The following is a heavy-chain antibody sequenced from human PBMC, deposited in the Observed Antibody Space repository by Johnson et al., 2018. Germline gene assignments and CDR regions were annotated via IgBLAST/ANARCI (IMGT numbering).Heavy chain of an antibody. D-gene: IGHD1-14*01. V-gene: IGHV1-69*01. CDR3: AIPSYYRVEGAFDI. CDR2: IIPIFGTA. CDR1: GGTFSSYA. Sequence: QVQLVESGAEVKKPGSSVKVSCKASGGTFSSYAISWVRQAPGQGLEWMGGIIPIFGTANYAQKFQGRVTITADESTSTAYMELSSLRSEDTAVDDCAIPSYYRVEGAFDIWGQGTMVTVSS. J-gene: IGHJ3*02.